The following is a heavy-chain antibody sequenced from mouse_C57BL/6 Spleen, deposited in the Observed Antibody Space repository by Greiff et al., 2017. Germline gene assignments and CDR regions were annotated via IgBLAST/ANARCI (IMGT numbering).Heavy chain of an antibody. CDR1: GFTFSDYG. CDR2: ISSGSSTI. J-gene: IGHJ3*01. Sequence: EVKLMESGGGLVKPGGSLTLSCAASGFTFSDYGMHWVRQALEKGLVWVAYISSGSSTIYYADTVQGRFTISRDNSKNTLFLQMTSLRSEDTAMYYCARVGRFAYWGQGTLVTVSA. D-gene: IGHD4-1*01. CDR3: ARVGRFAY. V-gene: IGHV5-17*01.